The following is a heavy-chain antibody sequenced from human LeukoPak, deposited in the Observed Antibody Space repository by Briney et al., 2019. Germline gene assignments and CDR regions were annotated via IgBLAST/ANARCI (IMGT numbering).Heavy chain of an antibody. CDR2: ISAYNGNT. CDR1: GYTFTSYG. D-gene: IGHD5-18*01. V-gene: IGHV1-18*01. CDR3: ARGQASGYSYGDHFDY. J-gene: IGHJ4*02. Sequence: ASVKVSCKASGYTFTSYGISWVRQAPGQGLEWMGWISAYNGNTNYAQKLQGRVTMTTDTSTSTAYMELRSLRSDDTAVYYCARGQASGYSYGDHFDYWGQGTLVTVSS.